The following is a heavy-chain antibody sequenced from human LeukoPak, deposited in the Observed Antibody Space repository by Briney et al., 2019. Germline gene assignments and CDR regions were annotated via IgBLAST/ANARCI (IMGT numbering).Heavy chain of an antibody. V-gene: IGHV3-23*01. D-gene: IGHD1-1*01. CDR2: ISGSGDRT. CDR3: ARDTSGLDY. CDR1: RFTFSSCA. Sequence: HSGGSLRLSCAASRFTFSSCAMNWVRQAPGKGLEWVSTISGSGDRTYYADSVKGRFTISRDNSKNTLYVDMNSLRAEDTAVYYCARDTSGLDYWGQGTLVTVSS. J-gene: IGHJ4*02.